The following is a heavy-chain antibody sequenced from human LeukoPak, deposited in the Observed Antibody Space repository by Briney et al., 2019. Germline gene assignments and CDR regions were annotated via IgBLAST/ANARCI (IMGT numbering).Heavy chain of an antibody. CDR2: ISYDGSNK. CDR3: ASLWYGSGSYPPDY. V-gene: IGHV3-30*03. J-gene: IGHJ4*02. Sequence: GRSLRLSCAASGFTFSSYGMHWVRQAPGKGLEWVAVISYDGSNKYYADSVKGRFTISRDNSKNTLYLQMNSLRAEDTAVYYCASLWYGSGSYPPDYWGQGTLVTVSS. CDR1: GFTFSSYG. D-gene: IGHD3-10*01.